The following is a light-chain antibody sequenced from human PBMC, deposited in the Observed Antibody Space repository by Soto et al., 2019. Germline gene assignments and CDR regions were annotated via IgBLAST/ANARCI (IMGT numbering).Light chain of an antibody. V-gene: IGLV2-14*03. Sequence: QSVLTQPASVSGSPGQSTTISCTGTSSDVGAYNHISWYQQHPGKAPKLLIYDVSNRPSGLSNRFSGSKSGNTASLTIAGLQADDEADYYCSSYTTSSALHVFGTGTKVTVL. CDR2: DVS. CDR1: SSDVGAYNH. CDR3: SSYTTSSALHV. J-gene: IGLJ1*01.